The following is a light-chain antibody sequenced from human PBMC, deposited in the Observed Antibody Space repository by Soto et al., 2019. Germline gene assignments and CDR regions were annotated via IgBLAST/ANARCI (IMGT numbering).Light chain of an antibody. J-gene: IGKJ2*01. CDR1: QGVSSSS. Sequence: EIVLTQSPGTLSLSPGERATLSCRASQGVSSSSLAWFQQKPGQAPRLLIYGASNRATGIPDRFSGSGSGTDFTLTVSRLEPEDFAVYYCQHYDNSPMYTFGQGTKREIK. V-gene: IGKV3-20*01. CDR3: QHYDNSPMYT. CDR2: GAS.